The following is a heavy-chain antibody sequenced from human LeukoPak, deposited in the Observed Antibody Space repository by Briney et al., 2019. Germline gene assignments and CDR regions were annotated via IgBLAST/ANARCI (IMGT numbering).Heavy chain of an antibody. J-gene: IGHJ3*01. CDR2: VSGNNGNT. D-gene: IGHD1-1*01. CDR3: ARNFLHSGTNWYDVFYV. CDR1: GYTFTTYG. Sequence: GSVKVSCQASGYTFTTYGISGVRQAPGQGLEWMGGVSGNNGNTNYAQKLQGRVTMTTDTSTNTAYMELRSLRSADTAVYYCARNFLHSGTNWYDVFYVWGQGKMVTVSS. V-gene: IGHV1-18*01.